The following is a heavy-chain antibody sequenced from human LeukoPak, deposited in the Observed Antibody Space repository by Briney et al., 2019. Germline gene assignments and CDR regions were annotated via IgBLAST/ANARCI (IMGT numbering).Heavy chain of an antibody. Sequence: GGSLRLSCVASGFTFSSYGMSWVRHTPGKGLEWVSGISGSGGGTYYASSVRGRFTISRDNGDNTLYLQMNNVRIEDTGVYYCAKDPLRMVRGALNVVWGQGTLVTVAS. V-gene: IGHV3-23*01. CDR2: ISGSGGGT. J-gene: IGHJ1*01. D-gene: IGHD3-10*01. CDR1: GFTFSSYG. CDR3: AKDPLRMVRGALNVV.